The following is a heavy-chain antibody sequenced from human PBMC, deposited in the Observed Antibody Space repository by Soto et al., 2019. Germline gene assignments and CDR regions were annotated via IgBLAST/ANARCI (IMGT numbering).Heavy chain of an antibody. Sequence: PSETLSLTCTVSGGSISSGGYYWSWIRQHPGKGLEWIGYIYYSGSTYYNPSLKSRVTISVDTSKNQFSLKLSSVTAADTAVYYCARDLGSSSPGYNWFDPWGQGTLVTVSS. CDR1: GGSISSGGYY. V-gene: IGHV4-31*02. D-gene: IGHD6-6*01. J-gene: IGHJ5*02. CDR3: ARDLGSSSPGYNWFDP. CDR2: IYYSGST.